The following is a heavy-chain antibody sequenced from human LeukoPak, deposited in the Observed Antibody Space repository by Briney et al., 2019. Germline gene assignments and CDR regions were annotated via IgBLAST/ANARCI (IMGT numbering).Heavy chain of an antibody. D-gene: IGHD1-14*01. CDR3: AKSGTPIGYWFDP. CDR2: LWYGGSNK. V-gene: IGHV3-30*02. J-gene: IGHJ5*02. CDR1: GFTFSSYG. Sequence: GGSLRLSCAASGFTFSSYGMHWVRQAPGKGLEWVAVLWYGGSNKYYADSVKGRFTISRDNSKDTLYLQMNSLRAEDTAVYYCAKSGTPIGYWFDPWGQGTLVTVPS.